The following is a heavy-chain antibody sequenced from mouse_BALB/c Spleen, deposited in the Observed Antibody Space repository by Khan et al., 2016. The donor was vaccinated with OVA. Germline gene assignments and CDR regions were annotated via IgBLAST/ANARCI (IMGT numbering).Heavy chain of an antibody. V-gene: IGHV1-7*01. Sequence: QMQLKQSGAELAKPGASVKMSCKASGYTFINYWILWVKQRPGQGLEWIGYINPSTGYTEYNQNFKDKATLTADKSSSTAYMQLSSLTSEDSAVYYCERRGLRWDFDYWGQGTTLTVSS. CDR1: GYTFINYW. CDR3: ERRGLRWDFDY. CDR2: INPSTGYT. J-gene: IGHJ2*01. D-gene: IGHD1-1*01.